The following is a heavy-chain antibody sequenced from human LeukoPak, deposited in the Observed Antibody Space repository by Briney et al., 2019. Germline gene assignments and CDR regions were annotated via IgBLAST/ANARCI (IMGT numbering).Heavy chain of an antibody. CDR3: AREAYCGGDCYSGFDY. Sequence: SETLSLTCTVSGGSISSYYWTWIRQPPGKGLEWLGYIYYSGSHNYNPSLKSRVTISVDTSKNQFSLKLTSVTAADTAVYYCAREAYCGGDCYSGFDYWGQGTLVTVSP. D-gene: IGHD2-21*02. CDR1: GGSISSYY. CDR2: IYYSGSH. V-gene: IGHV4-59*01. J-gene: IGHJ4*02.